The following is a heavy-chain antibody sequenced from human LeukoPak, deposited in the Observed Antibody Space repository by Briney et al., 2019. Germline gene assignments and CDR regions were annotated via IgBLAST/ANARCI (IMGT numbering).Heavy chain of an antibody. CDR2: IYPGDSDT. CDR3: ARQGGRVGDAFDI. D-gene: IGHD2-8*02. Sequence: GESLKVSCKASGYSFTNYWIGWVRQMPGKGLEWMGIIYPGDSDTRYSPSFQGQVTISVDKSISTAYLQWSSLKASDTAMYYCARQGGRVGDAFDIWGQGTMVTVSS. V-gene: IGHV5-51*01. J-gene: IGHJ3*02. CDR1: GYSFTNYW.